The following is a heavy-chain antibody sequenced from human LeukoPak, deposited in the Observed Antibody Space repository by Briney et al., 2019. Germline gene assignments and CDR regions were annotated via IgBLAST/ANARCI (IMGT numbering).Heavy chain of an antibody. D-gene: IGHD6-13*01. CDR3: AKGIAAAGTMVVASYYGMDV. Sequence: GGSLRLSCAASGFTFSSYAMSWVRQAPGKGLEWVSAISGSGGSTYYADSVKGRFTISRDNSKNTLYLQMNSLRAEDTAVYYCAKGIAAAGTMVVASYYGMDVWGQGTTVTVSS. CDR1: GFTFSSYA. J-gene: IGHJ6*02. V-gene: IGHV3-23*01. CDR2: ISGSGGST.